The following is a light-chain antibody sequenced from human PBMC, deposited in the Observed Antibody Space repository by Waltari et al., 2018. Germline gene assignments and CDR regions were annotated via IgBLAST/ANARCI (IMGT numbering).Light chain of an antibody. CDR1: QSVSRT. CDR2: GAS. CDR3: QHYVSLPAT. V-gene: IGKV3-20*01. Sequence: EIVLTQSPGTLFLSPGEGATLSCRASQSVSRTLAWYQQKPGQAPRLLIYGASSRATGIPDRFSGSGSGTDFSLTISRLEPGDSAVYFCQHYVSLPATFGQGTKVEIK. J-gene: IGKJ1*01.